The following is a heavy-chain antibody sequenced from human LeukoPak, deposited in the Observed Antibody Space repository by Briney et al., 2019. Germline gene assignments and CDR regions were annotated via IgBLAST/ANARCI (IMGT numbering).Heavy chain of an antibody. CDR1: GFTFSSYE. D-gene: IGHD5-18*01. CDR3: ARGPYSYGSRLGDY. J-gene: IGHJ4*02. Sequence: PGGSLRLSCAASGFTFSSYEMNWVRQAPGKGLEWVSSISSSGSYIYSADSVKGRFTISRDNAKNSLYLQMNSLRAEDTAVNYCARGPYSYGSRLGDYWGQGTLVTVSS. V-gene: IGHV3-21*01. CDR2: ISSSGSYI.